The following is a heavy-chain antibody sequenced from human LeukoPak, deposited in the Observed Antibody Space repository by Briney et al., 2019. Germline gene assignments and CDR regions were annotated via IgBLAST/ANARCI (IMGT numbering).Heavy chain of an antibody. D-gene: IGHD3-22*01. J-gene: IGHJ4*02. CDR3: ARDATNYYDGSGLGNPQFDY. CDR1: GFTFSSYA. V-gene: IGHV3-64*01. Sequence: PGGSLRLSCAASGFTFSSYAMHWVRQAPGKGLEYVSAISSNGGSTYYANSVKGRFTISRDNSKNTLYLQMGSLRAEDMAVYYCARDATNYYDGSGLGNPQFDYWGQGTLVTVSS. CDR2: ISSNGGST.